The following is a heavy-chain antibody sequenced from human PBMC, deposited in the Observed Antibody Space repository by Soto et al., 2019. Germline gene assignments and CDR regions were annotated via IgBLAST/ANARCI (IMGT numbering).Heavy chain of an antibody. Sequence: SETLSLTCTVSGGSISSGGYYWSWIRQHPGKGLEWIGYIYYSGSTYYNPSLKSRVTISVDTSKNQFSLKLSSVTAADTAVYYCARTVRGVTPNFDYWGQGTLVTVSS. D-gene: IGHD3-10*01. CDR2: IYYSGST. J-gene: IGHJ4*02. V-gene: IGHV4-31*03. CDR3: ARTVRGVTPNFDY. CDR1: GGSISSGGYY.